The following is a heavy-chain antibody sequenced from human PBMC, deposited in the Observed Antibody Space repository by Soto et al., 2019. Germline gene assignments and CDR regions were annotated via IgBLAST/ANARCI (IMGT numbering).Heavy chain of an antibody. CDR3: ALAYGGTSWPNDAFDV. D-gene: IGHD2-2*01. CDR1: GFSLSADGVG. Sequence: QITLKESGPTLVKPTQTLTLTCTFSGFSLSADGVGVGWIRQPPGKALEWLALIYWDDDQRYSPSLKTRLTITKDTSKNQVVLTMTNMNPVDTATYYCALAYGGTSWPNDAFDVWGQGTVVTVSS. J-gene: IGHJ3*01. CDR2: IYWDDDQ. V-gene: IGHV2-5*02.